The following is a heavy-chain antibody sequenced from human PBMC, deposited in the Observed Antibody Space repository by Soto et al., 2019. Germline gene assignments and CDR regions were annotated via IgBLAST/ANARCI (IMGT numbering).Heavy chain of an antibody. J-gene: IGHJ4*02. V-gene: IGHV3-11*01. D-gene: IGHD3-16*01. CDR3: AKEHGGGGLSLEN. CDR2: ISTSGSTI. CDR1: GFSFSDYY. Sequence: VQLVESGGGLVKPGGSLRLSCAASGFSFSDYYMSWVRQAPGKGLEWSAYISTSGSTISHAASVKGRFTIARDNAKSSRYVQRNSLSADDTAMQYCAKEHGGGGLSLENWGQGTLVIVST.